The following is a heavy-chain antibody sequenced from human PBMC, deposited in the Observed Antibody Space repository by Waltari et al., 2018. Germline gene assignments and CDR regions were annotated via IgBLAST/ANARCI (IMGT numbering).Heavy chain of an antibody. V-gene: IGHV4-34*01. Sequence: QVQLQQWGAGLLKPSETLSLTCAVYGGSFSGYYRSWIRQPPGTGLEWIGEINHSGSTNYNPSLKSRVTISVDTSKNQFSLKLSSVTAADTAVYYCARHPFIAVAGIYYYYYMDVWGKGTTVTVSS. CDR1: GGSFSGYY. D-gene: IGHD6-19*01. CDR3: ARHPFIAVAGIYYYYYMDV. J-gene: IGHJ6*03. CDR2: INHSGST.